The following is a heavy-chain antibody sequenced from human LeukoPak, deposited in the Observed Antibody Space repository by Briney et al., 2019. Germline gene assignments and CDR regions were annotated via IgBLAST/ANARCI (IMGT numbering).Heavy chain of an antibody. CDR1: GFTFSTYG. J-gene: IGHJ4*02. CDR3: ARDLGKSRYFDY. CDR2: IWYDGSNN. D-gene: IGHD7-27*01. Sequence: GGSLRLSCAASGFTFSTYGMHWVRQAPGKGLEWVGIIWYDGSNNYYADSVKGRFTISRDNSKNTLYLQVNSLRAEDTAVYYCARDLGKSRYFDYWGQGTLVTVSS. V-gene: IGHV3-33*01.